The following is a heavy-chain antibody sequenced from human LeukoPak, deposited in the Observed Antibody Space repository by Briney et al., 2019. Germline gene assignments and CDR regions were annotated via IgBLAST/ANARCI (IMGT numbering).Heavy chain of an antibody. D-gene: IGHD6-19*01. CDR2: IYSSGST. CDR3: ARMGGIAVAGYWYFDL. V-gene: IGHV4-59*01. CDR1: GGSINSYY. J-gene: IGHJ2*01. Sequence: PSETLSLTCTVSGGSINSYYWSWMRQPPGKGLEWIGHIYSSGSTNYSPSLKSRVTLSADTSKNQFSLRLSPVTAADTAVYYCARMGGIAVAGYWYFDLWGRGTLVTFSS.